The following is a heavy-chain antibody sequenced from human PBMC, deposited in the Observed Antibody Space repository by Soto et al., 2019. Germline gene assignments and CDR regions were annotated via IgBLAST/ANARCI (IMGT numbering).Heavy chain of an antibody. CDR1: GGSVSSYY. CDR2: IHDSGTT. D-gene: IGHD6-19*01. CDR3: ASGGWYLEP. V-gene: IGHV4-59*02. J-gene: IGHJ5*02. Sequence: PSETLSLTCSVSGGSVSSYYWSWVRQPPGKRLEWIGFIHDSGTTNYNSSLKSRVTMSVDTSKNHISLNLDSVTAADTAVYYCASGGWYLEPWGQGTLVTVSS.